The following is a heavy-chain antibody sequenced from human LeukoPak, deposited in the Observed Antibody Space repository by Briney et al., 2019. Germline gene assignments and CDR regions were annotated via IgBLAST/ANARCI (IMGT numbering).Heavy chain of an antibody. D-gene: IGHD3-10*01. CDR1: SGSISSSSYY. CDR3: AREMRSPRGGFDY. CDR2: MYYSGST. J-gene: IGHJ4*02. V-gene: IGHV4-39*07. Sequence: ASETLSLTCTVSSGSISSSSYYWGWIRQPPGMGLEWIGSMYYSGSTYYNPSLKSRVTISVDMSKSQFSLKLSSVTAADTAVYYCAREMRSPRGGFDYWDQGTLVTVSS.